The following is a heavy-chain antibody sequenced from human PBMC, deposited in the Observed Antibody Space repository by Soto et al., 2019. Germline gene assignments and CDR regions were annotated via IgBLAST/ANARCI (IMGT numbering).Heavy chain of an antibody. CDR1: GGSISSYY. CDR3: ARAPTTVTTLYYFDY. J-gene: IGHJ4*02. V-gene: IGHV4-59*01. D-gene: IGHD4-17*01. CDR2: IYYSGST. Sequence: QVQLQESGPGLVKPSETLSLTCTVSGGSISSYYWSWIRQPQGKGLEWIGYIYYSGSTNYNPSLKSRVTISVDTSKNQFSLKLSSVTAADTAVYYCARAPTTVTTLYYFDYWGQGTLVTVSS.